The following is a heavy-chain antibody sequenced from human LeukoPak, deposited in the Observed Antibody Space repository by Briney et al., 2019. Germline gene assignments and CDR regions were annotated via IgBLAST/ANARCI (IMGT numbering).Heavy chain of an antibody. CDR1: GFTFSSYG. Sequence: PGGSLRLSCAASGFTFSSYGMHWVRQAPGKGLEWVAVISHDGSNKYYADSVKGRFTISRDNSKNTLYLQMNSLRAEDTAVYYCAKPLYPVVVPAAAPDPYYYYGMDVWGQGTTVTVSS. CDR3: AKPLYPVVVPAAAPDPYYYYGMDV. V-gene: IGHV3-30*18. CDR2: ISHDGSNK. J-gene: IGHJ6*02. D-gene: IGHD2-2*01.